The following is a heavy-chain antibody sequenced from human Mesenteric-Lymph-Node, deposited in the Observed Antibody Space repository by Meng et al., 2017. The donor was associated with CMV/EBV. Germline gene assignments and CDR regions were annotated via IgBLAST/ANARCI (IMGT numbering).Heavy chain of an antibody. CDR3: ARHAAAAPSDP. V-gene: IGHV4-39*01. CDR1: GGSISSYY. D-gene: IGHD6-13*01. Sequence: SETLSLTCTVSGGSISSYYWGWIRQPPGKGLEWIGSIYYSGSTYYNPSLKSRVTISVDTSKNQFSLKLTSVTVADTAVYYCARHAAAAPSDPWGQGTLVTVSS. CDR2: IYYSGST. J-gene: IGHJ5*02.